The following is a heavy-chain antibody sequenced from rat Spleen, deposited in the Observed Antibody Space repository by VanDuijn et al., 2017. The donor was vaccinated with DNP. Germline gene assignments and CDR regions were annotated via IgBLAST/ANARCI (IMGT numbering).Heavy chain of an antibody. CDR3: TRVNYGGYYYVMDA. Sequence: EVQLVESGGGLVQPGRSLKLSCVASGFTFNNYWMTWIRQAPTKGLEWVATFSTRGDDTYYRDSVRGRFTISRDNAKSTLYLQINNLRSEDTATYYCTRVNYGGYYYVMDAWGQGASVTVSS. CDR2: FSTRGDDT. V-gene: IGHV5-31*01. D-gene: IGHD1-11*01. CDR1: GFTFNNYW. J-gene: IGHJ4*01.